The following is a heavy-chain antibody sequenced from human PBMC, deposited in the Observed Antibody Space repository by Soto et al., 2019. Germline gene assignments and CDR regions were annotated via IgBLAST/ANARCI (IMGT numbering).Heavy chain of an antibody. D-gene: IGHD3-16*01. CDR3: VGEGGRGRDV. CDR2: MNPNSANT. V-gene: IGHV1-8*01. CDR1: GYTFTSYD. J-gene: IGHJ6*02. Sequence: QVQLVQSGAEVKKPGASVKVSCKASGYTFTSYDINWVRQATGQGLEWMGWMNPNSANTGYAQKFQGRVTMTRNTSSSTAYMELCSLGSEDTEVDDCVGEGGRGRDVWAQGTRVTVSS.